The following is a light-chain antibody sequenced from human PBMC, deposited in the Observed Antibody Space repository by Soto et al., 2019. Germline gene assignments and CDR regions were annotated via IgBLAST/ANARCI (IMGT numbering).Light chain of an antibody. J-gene: IGKJ1*01. CDR1: QSVSSY. CDR3: QQYGSSPWT. V-gene: IGKV3-20*01. Sequence: EIVLTQSPATLSLSPGERATLSCRASQSVSSYSAWYQQKAGQAPRLLIYGASSRATGIPDRFSGIWPGTDFTLTIIRLEPEDFAVYYCQQYGSSPWTFGEGTKVGIK. CDR2: GAS.